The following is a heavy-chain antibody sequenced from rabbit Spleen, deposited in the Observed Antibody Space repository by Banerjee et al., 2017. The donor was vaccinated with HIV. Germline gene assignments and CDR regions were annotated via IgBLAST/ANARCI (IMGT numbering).Heavy chain of an antibody. CDR2: IYTSSGST. CDR3: AREIDVGGAGVTNGMKL. D-gene: IGHD4-2*01. J-gene: IGHJ3*01. CDR1: GFSFSSSYD. V-gene: IGHV1S45*01. Sequence: QQQLEESGGGLVQPEGSLTLTCTASGFSFSSSYDMCWVRQAPGKGLEWIACIYTSSGSTYYASWARGRFTISKSSSTTVTLQMTSLTVADTATYFCAREIDVGGAGVTNGMKLWGQGTLVTVS.